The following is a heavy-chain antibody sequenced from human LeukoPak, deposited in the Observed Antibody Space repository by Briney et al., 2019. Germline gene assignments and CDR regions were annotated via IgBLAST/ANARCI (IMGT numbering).Heavy chain of an antibody. CDR1: GFTFSDYA. CDR3: ARANGMDV. J-gene: IGHJ6*02. V-gene: IGHV3-23*01. CDR2: ISNSGGNT. Sequence: GGSLRLSCATSGFTFSDYAMSWVRQAPGKGLEWVSTISNSGGNTHYAGSVMGRFTISRDNSKSTLYLQMNSLSVEDTAVYYCARANGMDVWGQGTTVTVSS.